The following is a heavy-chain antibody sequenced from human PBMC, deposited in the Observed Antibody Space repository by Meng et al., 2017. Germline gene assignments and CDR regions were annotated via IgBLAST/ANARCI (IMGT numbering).Heavy chain of an antibody. V-gene: IGHV3-23*01. CDR3: AKDLWGDIVVVVAAHDY. Sequence: GVLKISCAASGFTFSGYAMGWVRQAPGKVLEWVSAISGSGGSTYYADSVKGRFTISRDNSKNTLYLQMNSLRAEDTAVYYCAKDLWGDIVVVVAAHDYWGQGTLVTVSS. CDR2: ISGSGGST. D-gene: IGHD2-15*01. J-gene: IGHJ4*02. CDR1: GFTFSGYA.